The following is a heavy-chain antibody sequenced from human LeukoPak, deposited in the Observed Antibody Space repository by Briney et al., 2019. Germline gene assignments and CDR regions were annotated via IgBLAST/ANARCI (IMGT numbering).Heavy chain of an antibody. CDR2: ISSSGSTI. CDR3: ASSVVPVSNYYGMDV. D-gene: IGHD2-2*01. J-gene: IGHJ6*02. Sequence: GGSLRLSCAASGFTFSDYYMSWIRQAPGKGLEWVSYISSSGSTIYYADSVKGRFTISRDNAKNSLYLQMNSLRAEDTAVYYCASSVVPVSNYYGMDVWGQGTTVTVSS. V-gene: IGHV3-11*01. CDR1: GFTFSDYY.